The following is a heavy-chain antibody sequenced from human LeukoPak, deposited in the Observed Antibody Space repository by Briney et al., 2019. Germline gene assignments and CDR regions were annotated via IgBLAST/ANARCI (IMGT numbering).Heavy chain of an antibody. CDR1: GFTFSSYG. CDR2: ISYDGSNK. V-gene: IGHV3-30*18. Sequence: PGRSLRLSCAASGFTFSSYGMHWARQAPGKGLEWVAVISYDGSNKYYADSVKGRFTISRDNSKNTLYLQMNSLRAEDTAVYYCAKGGDILTGYSYFDYWGQGTLVTVSS. CDR3: AKGGDILTGYSYFDY. D-gene: IGHD3-9*01. J-gene: IGHJ4*02.